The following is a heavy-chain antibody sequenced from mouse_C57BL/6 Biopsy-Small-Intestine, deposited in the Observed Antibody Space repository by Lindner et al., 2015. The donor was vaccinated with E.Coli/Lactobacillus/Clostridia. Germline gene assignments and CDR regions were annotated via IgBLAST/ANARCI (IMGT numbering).Heavy chain of an antibody. J-gene: IGHJ4*01. V-gene: IGHV1-64*01. CDR1: GYTFTTYY. Sequence: SVKVSCKASGYTFTTYYMHWVRQAPGQGLEWMGIINPNTGSTTYAQKFQGRVTMTRDTSTSTVYLDLSSLRSEDTAVYYCTRETTVFDYWGQGTLVTVSS. D-gene: IGHD1-1*01. CDR3: TRETTVFDY. CDR2: INPNTGST.